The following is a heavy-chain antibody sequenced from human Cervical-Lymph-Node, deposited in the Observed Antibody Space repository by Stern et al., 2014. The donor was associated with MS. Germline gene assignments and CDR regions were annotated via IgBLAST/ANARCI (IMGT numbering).Heavy chain of an antibody. D-gene: IGHD3-16*01. CDR1: GYTFTNYY. V-gene: IGHV1-46*01. Sequence: QVQLEESGPELKKPGASVMVSCKTSGYTFTNYYIHWVRQAPGQGLEWMGIINPNGSVTASAQKFQGRLTMTRDTSTTTVYMRLITLTSEDTAMYYCTRAVGGVGREWGQGTLVFVSS. CDR3: TRAVGGVGRE. CDR2: INPNGSVT. J-gene: IGHJ4*02.